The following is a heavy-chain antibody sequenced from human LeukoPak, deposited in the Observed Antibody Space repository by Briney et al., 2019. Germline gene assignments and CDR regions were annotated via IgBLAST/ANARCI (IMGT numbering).Heavy chain of an antibody. CDR2: IYTSGST. J-gene: IGHJ4*02. D-gene: IGHD4-17*01. Sequence: SETLSLTCTVSGGSISSGGYYWSWIRQPPGKGLEWIGYIYTSGSTNYNPSLKSRVTISVDTSKNQFSLKLSSVTAADTAVYYCARVRTGTTVTFPYYFDYWGQGTLVTVSS. V-gene: IGHV4-61*08. CDR1: GGSISSGGYY. CDR3: ARVRTGTTVTFPYYFDY.